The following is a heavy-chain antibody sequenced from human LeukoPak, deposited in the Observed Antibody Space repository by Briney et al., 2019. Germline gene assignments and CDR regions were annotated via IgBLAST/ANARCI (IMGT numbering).Heavy chain of an antibody. CDR1: GGSISSYY. Sequence: SETLSLTCTVSGGSISSYYWSWIRQPPGKGLEWIGYIYYSGSTNYNPSLKSRVTISVDTSKNQFSLELSSVTAADTAVYYCASYKGQHAAPDAFDIWGQGTMVTVSS. D-gene: IGHD1-14*01. V-gene: IGHV4-59*01. J-gene: IGHJ3*02. CDR3: ASYKGQHAAPDAFDI. CDR2: IYYSGST.